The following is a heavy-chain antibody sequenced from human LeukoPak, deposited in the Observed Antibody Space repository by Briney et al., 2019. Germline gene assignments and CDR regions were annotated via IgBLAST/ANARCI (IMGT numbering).Heavy chain of an antibody. CDR3: AKDSVRGFDY. CDR2: ISGSGGST. Sequence: GGSLRLSCAASGFSVISNYMSWVRQAPGKGLEWVSAISGSGGSTYYADSVKGRFTISRDNSKNTLYLQMNSLRAEDTAVYYCAKDSVRGFDYWGQGTLVTVSS. D-gene: IGHD3-10*01. V-gene: IGHV3-23*01. J-gene: IGHJ4*02. CDR1: GFSVISNY.